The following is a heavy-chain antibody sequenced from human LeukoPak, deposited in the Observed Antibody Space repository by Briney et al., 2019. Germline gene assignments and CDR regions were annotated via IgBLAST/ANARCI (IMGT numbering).Heavy chain of an antibody. Sequence: PSETLSLTCTVSGGSISSSSHYWGWIRQPPGKGLEGLGSIYYSRSTYYNPSLKSRVTISVDTSKNQFSLKLSSVTAADTAVYYCERRYYYDWGAYFDYWGQGTLVTVSS. CDR3: ERRYYYDWGAYFDY. J-gene: IGHJ4*02. CDR2: IYYSRST. D-gene: IGHD3-10*01. V-gene: IGHV4-39*01. CDR1: GGSISSSSHY.